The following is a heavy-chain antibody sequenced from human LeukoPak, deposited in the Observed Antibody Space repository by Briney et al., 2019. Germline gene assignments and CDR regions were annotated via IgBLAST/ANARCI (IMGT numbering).Heavy chain of an antibody. V-gene: IGHV4-59*08. CDR2: IYFSGST. Sequence: PSETLSLTCTVSCVSITSFYWSWIRQPPGKGLEWIGYIYFSGSTNYNPSLKSRVTVSLDTTKNQVSLKLSSVSAADTAVYYCASTGYCIGGSCYSNYFDHWGQGTLVTVSS. CDR3: ASTGYCIGGSCYSNYFDH. D-gene: IGHD2-15*01. CDR1: CVSITSFY. J-gene: IGHJ4*02.